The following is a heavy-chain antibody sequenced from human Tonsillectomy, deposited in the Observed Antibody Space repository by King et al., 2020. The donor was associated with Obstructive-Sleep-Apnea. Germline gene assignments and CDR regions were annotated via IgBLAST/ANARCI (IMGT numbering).Heavy chain of an antibody. V-gene: IGHV4-61*01. CDR3: ARTKPRYSDSSGSSTAFDP. Sequence: QLQESGPGLVKPSETLSLTCTVSGGSVSSGSYYWSWIRQPPGKGLEWIGYIYYSGSTNYNPSLNSRVTISVDTSKNQFSLTLSSVTAADTAVYYCARTKPRYSDSSGSSTAFDPWGQGTLVTVSS. J-gene: IGHJ5*02. CDR2: IYYSGST. D-gene: IGHD3-22*01. CDR1: GGSVSSGSYY.